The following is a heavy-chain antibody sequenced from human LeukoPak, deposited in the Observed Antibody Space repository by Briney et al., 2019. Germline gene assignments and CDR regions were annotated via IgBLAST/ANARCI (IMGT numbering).Heavy chain of an antibody. CDR2: ISYDGSNK. CDR1: GFTFSSYA. CDR3: ARDISGSYYQVCYYYGMDV. Sequence: AGGSLRLSCAASGFTFSSYAMHWVRQAPGKGLEWVAVISYDGSNKYYADSVKGRFTISRDNSKNTLYLQMNSLRAEDTAVYYCARDISGSYYQVCYYYGMDVWGQGTTVTVSS. D-gene: IGHD1-26*01. J-gene: IGHJ6*02. V-gene: IGHV3-30-3*01.